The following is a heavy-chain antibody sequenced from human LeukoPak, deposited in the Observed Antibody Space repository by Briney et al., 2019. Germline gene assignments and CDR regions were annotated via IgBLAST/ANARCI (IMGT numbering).Heavy chain of an antibody. Sequence: GASVKVSCEASGYTFTGYYMHWVRQAPGQGLEWMGWINPNSGGTNYAQKFQGRVTMTRDTPISTAYMELSRLRSDDTAVYYCARDGVKSQMATISEGYWGQGTLVTVSS. D-gene: IGHD5-24*01. CDR3: ARDGVKSQMATISEGY. CDR1: GYTFTGYY. CDR2: INPNSGGT. V-gene: IGHV1-2*02. J-gene: IGHJ4*02.